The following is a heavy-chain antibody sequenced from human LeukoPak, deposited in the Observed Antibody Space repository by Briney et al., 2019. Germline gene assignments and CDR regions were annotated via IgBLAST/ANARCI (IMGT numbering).Heavy chain of an antibody. Sequence: SVKVSCKASGGTFSSYAISWVRQAPGQGLEWMGRIIPIFGIANYAQKFQGRVTITADKSTSTAYMELSSLRSKDTAVYYCARDSGSMVRGVYFDYWGQGTLVTVSS. V-gene: IGHV1-69*04. CDR1: GGTFSSYA. CDR2: IIPIFGIA. D-gene: IGHD3-10*01. CDR3: ARDSGSMVRGVYFDY. J-gene: IGHJ4*02.